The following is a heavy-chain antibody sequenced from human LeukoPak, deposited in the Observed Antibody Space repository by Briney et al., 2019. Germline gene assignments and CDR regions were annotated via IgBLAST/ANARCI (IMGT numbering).Heavy chain of an antibody. CDR3: ARDGPSSPRGLTTYYFDY. D-gene: IGHD6-13*01. V-gene: IGHV3-30*04. CDR1: GFTFSSYA. Sequence: GRSLRLSCAASGFTFSSYAMHWVRQAPGKGLEWVAVISYDGSNKYYADSVKGRFTISRDNSKNTLYLQMNSLRAEDTAVYYCARDGPSSPRGLTTYYFDYRGQGTLVTVSS. CDR2: ISYDGSNK. J-gene: IGHJ4*02.